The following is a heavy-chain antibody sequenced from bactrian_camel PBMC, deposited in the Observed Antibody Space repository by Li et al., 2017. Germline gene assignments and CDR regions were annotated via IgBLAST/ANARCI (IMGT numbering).Heavy chain of an antibody. D-gene: IGHD3*01. J-gene: IGHJ4*01. CDR2: TSNDITT. CDR1: GFAVDASD. V-gene: IGHV3S55*01. Sequence: HVQLVESGGGSVQAGGSLRLSCTASGFAVDASDMGWYRQAPGNEREMVSTTSNDITTYYLNSVKGRFTISHDRPKGTIHLRMNNLNPEDTAMYYCAIHPVNYCSSWTFEYQGQGTQVTVS.